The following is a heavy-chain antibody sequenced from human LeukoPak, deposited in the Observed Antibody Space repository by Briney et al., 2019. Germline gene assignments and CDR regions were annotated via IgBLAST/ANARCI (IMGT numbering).Heavy chain of an antibody. V-gene: IGHV4-61*02. D-gene: IGHD5-12*01. Sequence: PSETLSLTCTVSGGSISSGSYYWSWIRQPAGKGLEWIGRISTSGTTNYNPSLKSRVTISLDTSKNHFSLKLTSVTAADTAVYYCARHPPPGNNGYEGFIDNWGQGTLVIVSS. CDR1: GGSISSGSYY. CDR3: ARHPPPGNNGYEGFIDN. CDR2: ISTSGTT. J-gene: IGHJ4*02.